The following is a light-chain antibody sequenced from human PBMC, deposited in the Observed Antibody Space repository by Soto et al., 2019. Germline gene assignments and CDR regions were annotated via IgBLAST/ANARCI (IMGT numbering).Light chain of an antibody. CDR2: KAS. Sequence: DIQMTQSPSTLSASIGDRVTITCRTSQSVDSWLAWYQQKPGKAPKLLIYKASSLQTGVPSRFSGSGSGTEFTLTISSLQPDDFATYYCQHYNDYSRMFGQGTMVEIK. J-gene: IGKJ1*01. CDR1: QSVDSW. CDR3: QHYNDYSRM. V-gene: IGKV1-5*03.